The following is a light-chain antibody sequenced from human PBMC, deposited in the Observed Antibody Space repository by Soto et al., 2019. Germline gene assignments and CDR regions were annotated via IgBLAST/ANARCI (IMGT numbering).Light chain of an antibody. CDR1: QSISSW. J-gene: IGKJ1*01. V-gene: IGKV1-5*03. Sequence: DIQMTQSPSTLSASVGDRVTITCRASQSISSWLAWYQQKPGRAPKLLIYKASGLESGVPSRLSGSGSGTEFTLTISSLQPDDFATYSCQQYKTYPWTFGQGTKVEI. CDR2: KAS. CDR3: QQYKTYPWT.